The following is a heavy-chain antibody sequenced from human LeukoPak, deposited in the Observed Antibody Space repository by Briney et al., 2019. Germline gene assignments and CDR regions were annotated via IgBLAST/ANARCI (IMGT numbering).Heavy chain of an antibody. CDR1: GLTVSSNY. CDR2: IYSGGTT. D-gene: IGHD5-24*01. CDR3: ARAGRDGYNYFDY. V-gene: IGHV3-66*01. Sequence: GGSLRLSCAASGLTVSSNYMSWVRQAPGKGLEWVSLIYSGGTTYYADSVKGRLTISRDNSKNTLNLQMSSLRAEDTAVYYCARAGRDGYNYFDYWGQGTLVTVSS. J-gene: IGHJ4*02.